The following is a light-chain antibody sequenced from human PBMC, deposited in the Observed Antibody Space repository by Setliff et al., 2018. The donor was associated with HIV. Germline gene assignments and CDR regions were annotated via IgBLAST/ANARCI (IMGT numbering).Light chain of an antibody. CDR2: AVN. V-gene: IGLV2-11*01. CDR3: CSYAGNYAWV. Sequence: QSALTQPHSVSGSPGQSVTISCTGTSSDVGGYSFVSWYQQHPNKAPELMVYAVNKRPSGVPDRFSGSKSGSTASLTISGLQPDDEADYYCCSYAGNYAWVFGGGTKVTVL. CDR1: SSDVGGYSF. J-gene: IGLJ3*02.